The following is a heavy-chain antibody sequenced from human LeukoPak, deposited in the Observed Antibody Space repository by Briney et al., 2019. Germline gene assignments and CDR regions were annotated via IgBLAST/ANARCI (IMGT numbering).Heavy chain of an antibody. D-gene: IGHD5-18*01. CDR1: GYTFTGYY. CDR3: ARVGGGYSYAYY. Sequence: ASVKVSCKASGYTFTGYYMHWVRQAPGHGLEWMGWINPNSGGTNYAQKFQGRVTMTTDTSISTAYMELSSLRSDDTAVYYCARVGGGYSYAYYWGQGTLVTVSS. V-gene: IGHV1-2*02. J-gene: IGHJ4*02. CDR2: INPNSGGT.